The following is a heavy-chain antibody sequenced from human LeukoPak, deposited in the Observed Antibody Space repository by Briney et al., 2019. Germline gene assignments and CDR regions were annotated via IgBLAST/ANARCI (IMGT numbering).Heavy chain of an antibody. V-gene: IGHV1-18*01. J-gene: IGHJ5*02. CDR1: GSTFTSYS. D-gene: IGHD2-21*02. Sequence: ASVKVSCKASGSTFTSYSISWVRQGPGQGLEWMGWISAYNGNTNYAQKLQGRVTMTTDTSTSTAYMELRSLRSDDTAVYYRARLIVVVTGGWFDPWGQGTLVTVSS. CDR3: ARLIVVVTGGWFDP. CDR2: ISAYNGNT.